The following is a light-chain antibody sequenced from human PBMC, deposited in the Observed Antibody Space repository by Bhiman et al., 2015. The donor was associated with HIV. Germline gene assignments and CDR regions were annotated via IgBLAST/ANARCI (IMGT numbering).Light chain of an antibody. CDR3: AAWDDSLSGYV. CDR1: SSNIGAGFD. CDR2: KNN. J-gene: IGLJ1*01. Sequence: QSVLTQPPSVSGAPGQRVTISCTGSSSNIGAGFDVHWYHHLPGTTPKLLIYKNNQRPSGVPDRFSGSKSGSSASLAISGLRSEDEGDYYCAAWDDSLSGYVFGGGTKVTVL. V-gene: IGLV1-47*01.